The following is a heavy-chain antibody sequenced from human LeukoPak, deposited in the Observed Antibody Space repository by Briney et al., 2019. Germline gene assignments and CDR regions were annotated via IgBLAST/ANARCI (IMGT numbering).Heavy chain of an antibody. CDR2: ISTSSSDL. D-gene: IGHD2-21*02. CDR1: GFTFSTYT. Sequence: PGGSLRLSCAASGFTFSTYTMNWVRQAPGRGLEWISSISTSSSDLYYADSMKGRFSISRDNAKNSLYLQMNSLRAEDTAVYYCARGPLGTAVFDYWGQGALVTVSS. CDR3: ARGPLGTAVFDY. J-gene: IGHJ4*02. V-gene: IGHV3-21*01.